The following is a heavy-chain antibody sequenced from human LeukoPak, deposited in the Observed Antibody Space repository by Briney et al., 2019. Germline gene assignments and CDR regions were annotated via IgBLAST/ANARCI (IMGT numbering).Heavy chain of an antibody. V-gene: IGHV1-18*04. CDR1: GYTFTGYY. Sequence: ASVKVSCKASGYTFTGYYMHWVRQAPGQGLEWMGWISAYNGNTNYAQKLQGRVTMTTDTSTSTAYMELRSLRSEDTAVYYCARAPTGTTGTGDYYYYMDVWGKGTTVTVSS. D-gene: IGHD1-1*01. CDR3: ARAPTGTTGTGDYYYYMDV. J-gene: IGHJ6*03. CDR2: ISAYNGNT.